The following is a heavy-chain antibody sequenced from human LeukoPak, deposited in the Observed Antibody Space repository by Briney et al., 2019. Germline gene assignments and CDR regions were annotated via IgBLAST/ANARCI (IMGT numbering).Heavy chain of an antibody. CDR3: AKWGDYDVLTGYYVPDY. CDR2: ILGSGGST. CDR1: GFIVSRNY. J-gene: IGHJ4*02. V-gene: IGHV3-23*01. Sequence: GGSLRLSCAASGFIVSRNYMSWVRQAPGKGLEWVSAILGSGGSTYYADSVKGRFTVSRDNSKSTLYLQMNSLRAQDTALYYCAKWGDYDVLTGYYVPDYWGQGTLVTVSS. D-gene: IGHD3-9*01.